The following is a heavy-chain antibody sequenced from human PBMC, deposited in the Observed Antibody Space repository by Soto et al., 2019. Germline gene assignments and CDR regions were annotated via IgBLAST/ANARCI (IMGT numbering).Heavy chain of an antibody. CDR1: GGSFSGYY. D-gene: IGHD6-13*01. J-gene: IGHJ4*02. CDR3: ARVPAGY. CDR2: INHSGST. V-gene: IGHV4-34*01. Sequence: QVQLQQWGAGLLKPSETLSLTCAVYGGSFSGYYWSWIRQPPGKGLEWIGEINHSGSTNYNPSLKSRVTISVDTAKNQFSLKLSSVTAADTAVYSCARVPAGYWGQGTLVTVSS.